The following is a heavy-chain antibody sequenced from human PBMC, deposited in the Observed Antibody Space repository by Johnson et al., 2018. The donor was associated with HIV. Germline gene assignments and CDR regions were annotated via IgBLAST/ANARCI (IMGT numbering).Heavy chain of an antibody. D-gene: IGHD3-22*01. CDR1: GFTVSSNY. Sequence: VQLVESVGGLVQPGGSLILSCAASGFTVSSNYMSWVRQAPGKGLEWVSVIYSGGSTYYADSVKGRFTISRDNSKNTLYLQMNSLRAEDTAVYYCARGHYYDTGHDAFDIWGQGTMVTVSS. CDR3: ARGHYYDTGHDAFDI. J-gene: IGHJ3*02. V-gene: IGHV3-66*01. CDR2: IYSGGST.